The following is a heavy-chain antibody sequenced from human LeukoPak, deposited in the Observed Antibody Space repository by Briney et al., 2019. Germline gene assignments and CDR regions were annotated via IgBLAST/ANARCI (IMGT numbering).Heavy chain of an antibody. CDR3: ARSARLMKGVVEVTALDD. D-gene: IGHD3-3*01. J-gene: IGHJ4*02. CDR2: LSSSGSAF. CDR1: GFTFSSYE. Sequence: GGSLGLSCAASGFTFSSYEMNWVRQAPGKGLEWIAYLSSSGSAFSYADSVKGRFTIARDNAKNSVYLEMNSLRADDTAVYYCARSARLMKGVVEVTALDDWGQGTLVTVSS. V-gene: IGHV3-48*03.